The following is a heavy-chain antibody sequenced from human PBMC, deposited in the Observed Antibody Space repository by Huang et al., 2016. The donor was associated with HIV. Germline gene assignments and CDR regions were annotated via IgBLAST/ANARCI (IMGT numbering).Heavy chain of an antibody. CDR2: IKQEVSEK. Sequence: EVHLVESGGDLVQPGGSLRLSCVASGFNFSAYWMSWVCQDAGKGMEWVANIKQEVSEKNYVNSGKGRFTISRDNAKNSVYLQLTSLRAEDTAVYYCARGGIYYDVLTGRHYYYNGLDVWGQGTTVTVSS. CDR1: GFNFSAYW. D-gene: IGHD3-9*01. CDR3: ARGGIYYDVLTGRHYYYNGLDV. J-gene: IGHJ6*02. V-gene: IGHV3-7*01.